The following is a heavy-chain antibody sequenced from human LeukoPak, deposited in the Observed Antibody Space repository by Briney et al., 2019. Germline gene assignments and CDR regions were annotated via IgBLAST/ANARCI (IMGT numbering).Heavy chain of an antibody. V-gene: IGHV1-69*05. CDR3: AAALGPYYYYYMDV. D-gene: IGHD1-26*01. J-gene: IGHJ6*03. Sequence: SVTVSCKASGGTFSSYAISWERQAPGHGLEWMGGIIPIFGTANYAQKFQGRVTITTDESTSTAYMELSSLRSEDTAVYYCAAALGPYYYYYMDVWRKGTTVTVSS. CDR2: IIPIFGTA. CDR1: GGTFSSYA.